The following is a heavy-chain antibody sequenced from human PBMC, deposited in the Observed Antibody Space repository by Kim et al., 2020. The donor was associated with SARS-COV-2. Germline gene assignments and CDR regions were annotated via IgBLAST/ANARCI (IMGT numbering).Heavy chain of an antibody. Sequence: DGREKYYIDSEKGRFTISRDNAKNSLYLQMNSLRVEDTAVYYCARSGWDYWGQGTLVTVSS. CDR3: ARSGWDY. J-gene: IGHJ4*02. V-gene: IGHV3-7*01. CDR2: DGREK. D-gene: IGHD6-19*01.